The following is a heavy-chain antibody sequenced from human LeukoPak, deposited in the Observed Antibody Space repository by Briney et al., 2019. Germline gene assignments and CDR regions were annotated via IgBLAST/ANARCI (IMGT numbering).Heavy chain of an antibody. D-gene: IGHD6-25*01. V-gene: IGHV3-74*01. CDR1: GFTFSAYW. J-gene: IGHJ4*02. Sequence: PGGSLRLSRAASGFTFSAYWMHWVRQAPGKGLVWVSRIRGDGSMTNYADSVKGRFTISRDNAKNTLYLQMNSLRLEDTAVYYCARENLAAAADYWGQGTVVTVSS. CDR2: IRGDGSMT. CDR3: ARENLAAAADY.